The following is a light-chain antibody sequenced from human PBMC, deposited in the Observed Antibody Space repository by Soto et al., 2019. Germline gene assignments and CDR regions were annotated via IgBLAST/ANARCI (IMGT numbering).Light chain of an antibody. CDR2: DAS. V-gene: IGKV3-11*01. CDR3: QQYNSWPLT. Sequence: EIVLTQSPATLSLSPGEGATLSCRASQSVSSYLVWYQQKPGQAPRLLIYDASKRATGIPARFSGSGSGTDFTLTISSLEPEDFAVYYCQQYNSWPLTFGGGTKVEIK. CDR1: QSVSSY. J-gene: IGKJ4*01.